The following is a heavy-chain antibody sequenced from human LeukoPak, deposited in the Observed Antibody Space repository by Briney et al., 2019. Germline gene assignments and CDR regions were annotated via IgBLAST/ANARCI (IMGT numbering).Heavy chain of an antibody. J-gene: IGHJ4*02. Sequence: SETLSLTCTVSGYSISTGYYWDWIRQPPGKGLEWIGTFYHGGSTYYNPSLKSRVTISVDTSKNQFSLNLTSVTAADTAVYYCARLRYYSESNANNRFDYWGQGTLVTVSS. V-gene: IGHV4-38-2*02. CDR3: ARLRYYSESNANNRFDY. D-gene: IGHD3-22*01. CDR2: FYHGGST. CDR1: GYSISTGYY.